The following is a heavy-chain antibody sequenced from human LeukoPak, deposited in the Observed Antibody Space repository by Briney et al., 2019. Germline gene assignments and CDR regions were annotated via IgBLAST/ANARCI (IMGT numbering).Heavy chain of an antibody. Sequence: PGRSLRLSCAASGFTFSSYAMHWVRQAPGKGLEWVAVISYDGSNKYYADSVKGRFTISRDNSKNTLYLQMNSLRAKDTAVYYCARDSSSWYRAAYYYYGMDVWGKGTTVTVSS. J-gene: IGHJ6*04. V-gene: IGHV3-30*04. CDR2: ISYDGSNK. D-gene: IGHD6-13*01. CDR3: ARDSSSWYRAAYYYYGMDV. CDR1: GFTFSSYA.